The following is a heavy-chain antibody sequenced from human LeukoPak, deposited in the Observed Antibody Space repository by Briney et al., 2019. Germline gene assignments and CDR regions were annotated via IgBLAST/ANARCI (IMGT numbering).Heavy chain of an antibody. D-gene: IGHD3-3*01. V-gene: IGHV7-4-1*02. CDR1: GYTFTSYA. CDR3: ARDLRITIFGVANDAFDI. CDR2: INANTGNP. J-gene: IGHJ3*02. Sequence: GASVKVSCKASGYTFTSYAMNWVRQAPGQGLEWMGWINANTGNPTYAQGFTGRFVFSLDTSVSTAYLQISSLKAEDTAVYYCARDLRITIFGVANDAFDIWGQGTMVTVSS.